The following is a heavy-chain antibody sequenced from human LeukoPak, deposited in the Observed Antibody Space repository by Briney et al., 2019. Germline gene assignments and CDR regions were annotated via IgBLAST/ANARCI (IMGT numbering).Heavy chain of an antibody. V-gene: IGHV4-34*01. J-gene: IGHJ5*02. CDR1: GGSFSDFH. Sequence: SETLSLTCTVYGGSFSDFHWSWIRLPPGKGLEWIGEINHSGNTNYNPSLKSRVTISIDTSKNQFSLKLSSVTAADTAVYYCAREKSMVRGVIKGPYNWFDPWGQGTLVTVSS. D-gene: IGHD3-10*01. CDR2: INHSGNT. CDR3: AREKSMVRGVIKGPYNWFDP.